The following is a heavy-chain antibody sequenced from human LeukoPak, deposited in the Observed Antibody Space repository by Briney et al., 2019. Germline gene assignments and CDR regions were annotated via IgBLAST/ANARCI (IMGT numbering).Heavy chain of an antibody. CDR2: ISGSGGST. Sequence: PGGSLRLSCAASGFIFTNAWMNWVRQAPGKGLEWVSAISGSGGSTYYADSVKGRFTISRDNSKNTLYLQMNSLRAEDTAVYYCATLMTTVVTPGDYWGQGTLVTVSS. CDR3: ATLMTTVVTPGDY. CDR1: GFIFTNAW. V-gene: IGHV3-23*01. J-gene: IGHJ4*02. D-gene: IGHD4-23*01.